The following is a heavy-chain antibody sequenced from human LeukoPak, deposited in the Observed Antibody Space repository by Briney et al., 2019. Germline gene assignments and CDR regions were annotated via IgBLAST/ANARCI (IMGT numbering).Heavy chain of an antibody. D-gene: IGHD2-2*03. CDR3: ARDMDIVVVPAATAYFDY. CDR1: GGSFSGYY. J-gene: IGHJ4*02. V-gene: IGHV4-34*01. Sequence: SETLSLTCAVYGGSFSGYYWSWIRQPPGKGLEWIGEINHSGSTNYNPSLKSRATISVDTSKNQFSLKLSSVTAADTAVYYCARDMDIVVVPAATAYFDYWGQGTLVTVSS. CDR2: INHSGST.